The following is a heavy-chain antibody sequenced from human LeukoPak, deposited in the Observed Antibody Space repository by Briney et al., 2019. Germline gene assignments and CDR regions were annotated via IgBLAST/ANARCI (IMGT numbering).Heavy chain of an antibody. CDR1: GGSFSGYY. J-gene: IGHJ5*02. Sequence: SETLSLTCAVYGGSFSGYYWSWIRQPPGKGLEWIGEINHSGSTNYNPSLKSRVTISVDTSKNQFSLKLSSVTAADTAVYYCAGGSSSESWFDPWGQGTLVTVSS. CDR3: AGGSSSESWFDP. CDR2: INHSGST. D-gene: IGHD6-6*01. V-gene: IGHV4-34*09.